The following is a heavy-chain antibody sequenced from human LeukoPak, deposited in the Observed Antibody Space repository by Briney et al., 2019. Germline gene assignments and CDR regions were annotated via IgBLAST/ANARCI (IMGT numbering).Heavy chain of an antibody. V-gene: IGHV4-34*01. D-gene: IGHD3-10*01. Sequence: PSETLSLTCASYGGSFSGYYWSWIRQPPGKGLEWIGEINYSGSTNYNPSLKSRVTKSVDTSKSQFSLKLNSMIAADTAVYYCARGRAFFGELFYFDYWGQGTLVAVSS. CDR1: GGSFSGYY. J-gene: IGHJ4*02. CDR2: INYSGST. CDR3: ARGRAFFGELFYFDY.